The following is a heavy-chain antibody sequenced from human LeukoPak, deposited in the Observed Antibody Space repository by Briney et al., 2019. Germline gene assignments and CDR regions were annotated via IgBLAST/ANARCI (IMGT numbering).Heavy chain of an antibody. J-gene: IGHJ4*02. D-gene: IGHD4-17*01. V-gene: IGHV3-53*01. CDR2: LYSGGTT. Sequence: GGSLRLSCAASGFTVSSNYMSWVRQAPGKGLEWVSVLYSGGTTYYADSAKGRFTISRDNSKNTLYLQMNSLRAEDTAVYYCARGDGDWSYYFDYWGQGTLVTVSS. CDR3: ARGDGDWSYYFDY. CDR1: GFTVSSNY.